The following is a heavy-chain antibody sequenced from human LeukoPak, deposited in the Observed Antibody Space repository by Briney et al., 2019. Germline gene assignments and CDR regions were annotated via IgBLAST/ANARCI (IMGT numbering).Heavy chain of an antibody. D-gene: IGHD3-10*01. CDR3: ARSPCMSVRGVQSDY. V-gene: IGHV4-34*01. J-gene: IGHJ4*02. CDR2: INHSGST. Sequence: SETLSLTCAVYGGSFSGYYWSWIRQPPGKGLEWIGEINHSGSTNYNPSLESRVTISVDTSKNQFSLKLSSVTAADTAVYYCARSPCMSVRGVQSDYWGQGTLVTVSS. CDR1: GGSFSGYY.